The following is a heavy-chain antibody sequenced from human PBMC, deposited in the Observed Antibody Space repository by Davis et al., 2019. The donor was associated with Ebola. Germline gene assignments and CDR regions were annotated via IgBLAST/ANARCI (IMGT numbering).Heavy chain of an antibody. D-gene: IGHD5-18*01. Sequence: PGGSLRLSCAASGFTFSSYAMSWVRQAPGKGLEWVSAISGSGGSTYYADSVKGRFTISRDNSKNTLYLQMNSLRAEDTAVYYCARGQIQLWLNNWFDPWGQGTLVTVSS. CDR3: ARGQIQLWLNNWFDP. CDR2: ISGSGGST. J-gene: IGHJ5*02. V-gene: IGHV3-23*01. CDR1: GFTFSSYA.